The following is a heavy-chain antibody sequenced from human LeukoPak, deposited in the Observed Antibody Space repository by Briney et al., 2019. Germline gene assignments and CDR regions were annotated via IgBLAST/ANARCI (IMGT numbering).Heavy chain of an antibody. Sequence: ASVKVSCKASGGTFSNYAISWVRQAPGQGLEWMGGIIPIFGTANYAQKFQGRVTITADESTSTAYMELSSLRSEDTAVYYCARDPGDYYYDSSGYPRRAFDIWGQGTMVTVSS. D-gene: IGHD3-22*01. J-gene: IGHJ3*02. V-gene: IGHV1-69*13. CDR2: IIPIFGTA. CDR3: ARDPGDYYYDSSGYPRRAFDI. CDR1: GGTFSNYA.